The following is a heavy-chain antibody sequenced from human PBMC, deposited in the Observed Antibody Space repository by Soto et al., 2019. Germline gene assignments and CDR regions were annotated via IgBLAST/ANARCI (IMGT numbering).Heavy chain of an antibody. V-gene: IGHV4-61*01. D-gene: IGHD2-21*01. CDR2: IHYSGST. Sequence: QVQLQESGPGLVKPSETLSLTCTVPGGSVSIGTYYWSWIRQPPGKGLEWIGFIHYSGSTNYNPPLQSPVPMSVDPSKDPFSLKLTSVNAADTAVYYCTRGGDAYKNGHWGQGTLVTVYS. CDR3: TRGGDAYKNGH. CDR1: GGSVSIGTYY. J-gene: IGHJ4*02.